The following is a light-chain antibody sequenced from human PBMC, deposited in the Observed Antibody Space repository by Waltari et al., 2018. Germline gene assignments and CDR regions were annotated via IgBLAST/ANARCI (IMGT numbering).Light chain of an antibody. CDR2: DAS. V-gene: IGKV1-33*01. CDR1: QDIRSY. J-gene: IGKJ3*01. Sequence: DIQMTQSPSSLSASIGDRVTITCQASQDIRSYLNWFQQKPGKAPKLLIYDASNLETGVPSRFSGSGSGTDFTFTISSLQPEDIGTYYCQQYDNLLPFTFGPGTKVEIK. CDR3: QQYDNLLPFT.